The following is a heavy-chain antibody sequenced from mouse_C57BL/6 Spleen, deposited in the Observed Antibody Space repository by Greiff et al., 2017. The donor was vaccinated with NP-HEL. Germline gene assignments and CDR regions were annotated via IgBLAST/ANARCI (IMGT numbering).Heavy chain of an antibody. V-gene: IGHV1-64*01. CDR3: ARGVFITTVVASDY. J-gene: IGHJ2*01. D-gene: IGHD1-1*01. Sequence: QVQLQQPGAELVKPGASVKLSCKASGYTFTSYWMHWVKQRPGQGLEWIGMIHPNSGSTNYNEKFKSKATLTVDKSSSTAYMQLSSLTSEDSAVYYCARGVFITTVVASDYWGQGTTLTVSS. CDR2: IHPNSGST. CDR1: GYTFTSYW.